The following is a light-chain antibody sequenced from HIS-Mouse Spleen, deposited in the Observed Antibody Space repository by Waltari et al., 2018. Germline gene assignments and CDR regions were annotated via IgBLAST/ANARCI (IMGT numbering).Light chain of an antibody. CDR2: GAS. V-gene: IGKV3-20*01. Sequence: EIVLTQSPGTLSLSPGERAPLSFRASQSVSSSYLAWYQQKPGQAPRLLIYGASSRATGIPDRFSGSGSGTDFTLTISRLEPEDFAVYYCQQYGSSPPFTFGPGTKVDIK. CDR3: QQYGSSPPFT. CDR1: QSVSSSY. J-gene: IGKJ3*01.